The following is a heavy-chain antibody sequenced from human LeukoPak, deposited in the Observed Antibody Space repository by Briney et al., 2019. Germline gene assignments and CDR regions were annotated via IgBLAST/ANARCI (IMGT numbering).Heavy chain of an antibody. CDR3: ARGRQWPLLIDY. V-gene: IGHV4-4*07. CDR2: IYTSGST. Sequence: SETLSLTCTVSGGSISSYYWSWIRQPPGKGLEWIGRIYTSGSTNYNPSLKSRVTMSVDTSKNQFSLKLSSVTAADTAVYYCARGRQWPLLIDYWGQGTLVTVSS. D-gene: IGHD6-19*01. CDR1: GGSISSYY. J-gene: IGHJ4*02.